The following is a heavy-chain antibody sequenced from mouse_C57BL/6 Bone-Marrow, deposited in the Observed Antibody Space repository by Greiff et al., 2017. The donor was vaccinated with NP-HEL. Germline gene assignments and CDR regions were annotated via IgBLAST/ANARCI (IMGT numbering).Heavy chain of an antibody. CDR2: ISYDGSN. CDR1: GYSITSGYY. Sequence: EVQLQESGPGLVKPSQSLSLTCSVTGYSITSGYYWNWIRQFPGNKLEWMGYISYDGSNNYNPSLKNRISITRDTSKNQFFLKLNSVTTEDTATYYCARPDYYGSSFDYWGQGTTLTVSS. CDR3: ARPDYYGSSFDY. D-gene: IGHD1-1*01. J-gene: IGHJ2*01. V-gene: IGHV3-6*01.